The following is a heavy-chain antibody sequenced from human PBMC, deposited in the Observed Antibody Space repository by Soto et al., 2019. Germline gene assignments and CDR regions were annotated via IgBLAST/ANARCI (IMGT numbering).Heavy chain of an antibody. CDR2: IYYSGST. Sequence: SETLSLTCTVSGGSISSSSYYWGWIRQPPGKGLEWIGSIYYSGSTYYNPSLKSRVTISVDTSKNQFSLKLSSVTAADTAVYYCARIRFLEWLYHFDYWGQGTLVTVSS. CDR1: GGSISSSSYY. D-gene: IGHD3-3*01. V-gene: IGHV4-39*01. CDR3: ARIRFLEWLYHFDY. J-gene: IGHJ4*02.